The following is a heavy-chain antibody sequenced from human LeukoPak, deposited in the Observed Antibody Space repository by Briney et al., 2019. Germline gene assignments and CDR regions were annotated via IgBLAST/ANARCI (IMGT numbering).Heavy chain of an antibody. V-gene: IGHV3-30-3*01. Sequence: GGSLRLSCAASGFTFSSYAMSWVRQAPGKGLEWVAVISYDGSNKYYADSVKGRFTISRDNSKNTLYLQMNSLRAEDTAVYYCAREAVPSAFDIWGQGTMVTVSS. J-gene: IGHJ3*02. CDR3: AREAVPSAFDI. CDR2: ISYDGSNK. CDR1: GFTFSSYA.